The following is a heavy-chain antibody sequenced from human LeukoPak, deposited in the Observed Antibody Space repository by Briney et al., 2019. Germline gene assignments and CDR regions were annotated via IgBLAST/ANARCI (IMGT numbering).Heavy chain of an antibody. CDR1: VGSLSSGGSY. CDR2: IYYSGST. Sequence: PSQTLSLTCTVSVGSLSSGGSYWSSIRQHPGKGLEWLGYIYYSGSTYSNPSLKSRATISVDTSKNQFSLKLTAVTPTATPVYYCAREIRSVRSTWFDPWREPSMVTHSS. D-gene: IGHD2-2*01. J-gene: IGHJ5*02. CDR3: AREIRSVRSTWFDP. V-gene: IGHV4-31*03.